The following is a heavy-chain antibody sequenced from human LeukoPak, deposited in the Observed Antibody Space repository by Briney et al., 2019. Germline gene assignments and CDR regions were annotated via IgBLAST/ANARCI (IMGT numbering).Heavy chain of an antibody. V-gene: IGHV4-34*01. CDR3: ARDYYDSSGHLAHDAFDT. D-gene: IGHD3-22*01. J-gene: IGHJ3*02. CDR1: GGSFSGYY. Sequence: SETLSLTCAVYGGSFSGYYWSWIRQPPGKGLEWIGEINHSGSTNYNPSLKSRVTISVDTSKNQFSLKLSSVTAADTAVYYCARDYYDSSGHLAHDAFDTWGQGTMVTVSS. CDR2: INHSGST.